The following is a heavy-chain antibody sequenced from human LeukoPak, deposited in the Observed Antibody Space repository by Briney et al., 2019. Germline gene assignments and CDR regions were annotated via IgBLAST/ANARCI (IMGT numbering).Heavy chain of an antibody. Sequence: GGSLRLSCAASGFTFSDYYISWVRQAPGKGLEWVSYISSSGSTIYYADSVKGRFTISRDNAKSSLYLQMNSLRAEDTAVYYCARDWSIAAAGTVDYWGQGTLVTVSS. CDR3: ARDWSIAAAGTVDY. CDR1: GFTFSDYY. J-gene: IGHJ4*02. D-gene: IGHD6-13*01. V-gene: IGHV3-11*01. CDR2: ISSSGSTI.